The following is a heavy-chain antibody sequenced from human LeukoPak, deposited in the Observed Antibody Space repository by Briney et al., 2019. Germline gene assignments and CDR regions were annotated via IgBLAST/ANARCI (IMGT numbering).Heavy chain of an antibody. CDR2: MNRNSGNT. CDR1: GYTFTSYD. D-gene: IGHD3-10*01. CDR3: ARGPPGGWFGELSYDY. Sequence: ASVKVSCKASGYTFTSYDINWVRQATGQGLEWMGWMNRNSGNTGYAQKFQGRVTMTRNTSISTAYMELSSLRSEDTAVYYCARGPPGGWFGELSYDYWGQGTLVTVSS. J-gene: IGHJ4*02. V-gene: IGHV1-8*01.